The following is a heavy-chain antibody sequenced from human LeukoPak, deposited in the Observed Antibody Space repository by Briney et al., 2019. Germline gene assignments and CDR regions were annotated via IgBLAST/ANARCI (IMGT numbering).Heavy chain of an antibody. CDR3: AREGGSYWSHFDF. J-gene: IGHJ4*02. Sequence: GESLKISCKGSGYSFTSYRIGWVRQMPEKGLEWMGIIYPGDSDTRYSPSFQGQVTISVDKSISTAYLQWNSLKASDTGMYYCAREGGSYWSHFDFWGQGTLVTVSS. D-gene: IGHD1-26*01. CDR1: GYSFTSYR. CDR2: IYPGDSDT. V-gene: IGHV5-51*01.